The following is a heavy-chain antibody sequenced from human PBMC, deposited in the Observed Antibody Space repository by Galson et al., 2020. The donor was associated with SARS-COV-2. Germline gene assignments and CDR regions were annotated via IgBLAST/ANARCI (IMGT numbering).Heavy chain of an antibody. Sequence: GSLRLSCAASGLTFGSYAMSWVRQAPGKGLEWVSAIGGGGDTTYYTDSVKGRFTISRDNSKNTLYLQMNSLRAEDTAVYYCARDLGPYAFDIWGQGTMVTVSS. CDR3: ARDLGPYAFDI. CDR1: GLTFGSYA. J-gene: IGHJ3*02. CDR2: IGGGGDTT. D-gene: IGHD7-27*01. V-gene: IGHV3-23*01.